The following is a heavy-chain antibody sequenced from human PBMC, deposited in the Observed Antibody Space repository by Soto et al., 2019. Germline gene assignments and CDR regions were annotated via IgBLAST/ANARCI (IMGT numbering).Heavy chain of an antibody. CDR3: AKNGQWLATPPEA. V-gene: IGHV3-23*01. D-gene: IGHD6-19*01. Sequence: GGSLRLSCAASGFSFGTFVMTWFRQAPGGGLEWVASITDSGYTASYAETVEGRFTVSRDNSKNKLHLQMNDLRAEDTATYYCAKNGQWLATPPEAWGQGTLVTISS. CDR2: ITDSGYTA. J-gene: IGHJ4*02. CDR1: GFSFGTFV.